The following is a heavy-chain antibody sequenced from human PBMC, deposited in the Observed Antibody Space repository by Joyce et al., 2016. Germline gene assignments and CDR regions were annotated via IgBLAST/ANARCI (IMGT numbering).Heavy chain of an antibody. V-gene: IGHV3-30*03. J-gene: IGHJ1*01. CDR3: AVLCSGCDLDAEYFQH. CDR2: ISDDGSNK. D-gene: IGHD3-10*02. Sequence: GKGLEWVVIISDDGSNKYYADSVKGRFTISRDNSKNTLYLKMNSLRAEDTAVYDCAVLCSGCDLDAEYFQHWGQGTLVTVSS.